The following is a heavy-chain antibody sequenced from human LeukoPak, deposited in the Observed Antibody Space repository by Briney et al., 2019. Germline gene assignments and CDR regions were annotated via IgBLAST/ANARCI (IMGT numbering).Heavy chain of an antibody. CDR3: ARPIYTQWELPDAFDI. Sequence: ASVKVSCKASGYTFTGYYMHWVRQAPGQGLEWMGWINPNSGGTNYAQKFQGRVTMTRDTSISTAYMELSRLRSDDTAVYYCARPIYTQWELPDAFDIWGQGTMVTVSS. CDR1: GYTFTGYY. D-gene: IGHD1-26*01. CDR2: INPNSGGT. J-gene: IGHJ3*02. V-gene: IGHV1-2*02.